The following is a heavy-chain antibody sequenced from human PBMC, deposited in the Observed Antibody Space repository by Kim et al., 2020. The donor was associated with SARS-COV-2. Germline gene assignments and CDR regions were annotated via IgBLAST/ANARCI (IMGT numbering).Heavy chain of an antibody. CDR3: ARNPPERYCSSTSCYYYYYMDV. J-gene: IGHJ6*03. CDR2: INAGNGNT. V-gene: IGHV1-3*01. CDR1: GYTFTSYA. D-gene: IGHD2-2*01. Sequence: ASVKVYCKASGYTFTSYAMHWVRQAPGQRLEWMGWINAGNGNTKYSQKFQGRVTITRDTSASTAYMELSSLRSEDTAVYYCARNPPERYCSSTSCYYYYYMDVWGKGTTVTVSS.